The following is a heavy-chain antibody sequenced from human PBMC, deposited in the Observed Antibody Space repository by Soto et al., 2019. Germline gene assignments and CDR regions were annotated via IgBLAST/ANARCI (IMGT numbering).Heavy chain of an antibody. CDR1: GFTFSSYS. V-gene: IGHV3-48*02. D-gene: IGHD4-17*01. J-gene: IGHJ4*02. CDR2: ISSGSITI. CDR3: ARDFGYGDYVDC. Sequence: GGSLRLSCAASGFTFSSYSMNWVRQAPGKGLEWVSYISSGSITIYYADSVKGRFTISRDNAKNSLYLQLNSLRDEDTAVYYCARDFGYGDYVDCWGQGTLVTVPQ.